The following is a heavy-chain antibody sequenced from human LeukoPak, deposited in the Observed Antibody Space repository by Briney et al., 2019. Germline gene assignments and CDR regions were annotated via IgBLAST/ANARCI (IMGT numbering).Heavy chain of an antibody. Sequence: GASVKVSCKASGGTFSSYAISWVRQAPGQGLEWMGRIIPILGIANYAQKFQGRVTITADKSTSTAYMELSSLRSEDTAVYYCARIKYYYDSSGYYLDYRGQGTLVTVSS. D-gene: IGHD3-22*01. CDR1: GGTFSSYA. V-gene: IGHV1-69*04. CDR2: IIPILGIA. J-gene: IGHJ4*02. CDR3: ARIKYYYDSSGYYLDY.